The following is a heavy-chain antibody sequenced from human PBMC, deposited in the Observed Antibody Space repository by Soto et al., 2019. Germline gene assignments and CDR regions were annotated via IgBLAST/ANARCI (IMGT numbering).Heavy chain of an antibody. V-gene: IGHV1-69*01. J-gene: IGHJ5*02. D-gene: IGHD6-13*01. Sequence: QVQLVQSGAEVKKPGSSVKVSCKASGGTFSSYAISWVRQAPGQGLEWMGGIIPIFGTANYAQKFQGRVTITADESTSTAYMELSSLRSEDTAVYYCARARARGIGIAAAGFDPWGQGTLVTVSS. CDR2: IIPIFGTA. CDR1: GGTFSSYA. CDR3: ARARARGIGIAAAGFDP.